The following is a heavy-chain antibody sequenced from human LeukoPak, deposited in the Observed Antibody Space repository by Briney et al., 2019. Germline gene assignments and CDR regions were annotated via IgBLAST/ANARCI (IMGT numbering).Heavy chain of an antibody. Sequence: SETLSLTCAVSGGSISSNSYYWGWIRQPPGKGLEWVGSICYSGSTYYNPSLKRRVTISVDTSKNQFSLKLSSVTAADTAVYYCARGGRYYDSSGLYYFDYWGQGTLVTVSS. J-gene: IGHJ4*02. CDR2: ICYSGST. CDR3: ARGGRYYDSSGLYYFDY. D-gene: IGHD3-22*01. CDR1: GGSISSNSYY. V-gene: IGHV4-39*07.